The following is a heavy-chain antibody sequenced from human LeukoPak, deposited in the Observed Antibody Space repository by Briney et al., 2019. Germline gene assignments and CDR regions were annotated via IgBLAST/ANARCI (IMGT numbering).Heavy chain of an antibody. CDR3: ARGTGIAAAGTGRLLGF. Sequence: GGSLRLSCSASGFTFGDYAMSWVRQAPGKGLEWVGFIRGKAYGMTSEYAASVKGRVSFSRDDSKSIAYLQMNSLKTEDTAVYYCARGTGIAAAGTGRLLGFWGQGTLVTVSS. CDR2: IRGKAYGMTS. CDR1: GFTFGDYA. D-gene: IGHD6-13*01. J-gene: IGHJ4*02. V-gene: IGHV3-49*04.